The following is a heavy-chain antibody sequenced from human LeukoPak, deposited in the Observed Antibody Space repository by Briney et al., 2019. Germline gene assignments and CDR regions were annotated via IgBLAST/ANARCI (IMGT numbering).Heavy chain of an antibody. CDR1: GFTFSSYS. J-gene: IGHJ4*02. Sequence: GGSLRLSCAASGFTFSSYSMNWVRQAPGKGLEWVSSISSSSSSYIYYADSVKGRFTISRDNAKNSLYLQLNSLRAEDTAVYYCARVWDSSGYYLGYWGQGTLVTVSS. CDR3: ARVWDSSGYYLGY. V-gene: IGHV3-21*01. CDR2: ISSSSSSYI. D-gene: IGHD3-22*01.